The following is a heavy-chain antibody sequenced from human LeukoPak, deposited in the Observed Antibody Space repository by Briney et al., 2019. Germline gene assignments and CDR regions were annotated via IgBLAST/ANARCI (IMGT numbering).Heavy chain of an antibody. Sequence: PSETLSLTCAVSGGSSRSGDYFRSWIRQPPGKGLEWIGYIYYSGSTNYNPSLKSRVTISLHTSKNQFSLNLSSVTAADTAVYYCARVQIGYTYGLFDYWGQGTLVTVSS. V-gene: IGHV4-61*08. D-gene: IGHD5-18*01. CDR1: GGSSRSGDYF. J-gene: IGHJ4*02. CDR2: IYYSGST. CDR3: ARVQIGYTYGLFDY.